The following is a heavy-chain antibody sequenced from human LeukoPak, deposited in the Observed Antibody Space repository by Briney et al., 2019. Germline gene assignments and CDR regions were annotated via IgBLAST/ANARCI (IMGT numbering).Heavy chain of an antibody. D-gene: IGHD3-16*01. Sequence: ASVKVSCKASGYTFTSFDINWVRQAPGQGLEWMASMNPNNGNTAYARKFQGRVTMTRDTSIGTAYLELSALRSEDTAVYYYARLHWESGGIYFYYYMDVWGKGTTVTVSS. V-gene: IGHV1-8*01. CDR1: GYTFTSFD. CDR2: MNPNNGNT. J-gene: IGHJ6*03. CDR3: ARLHWESGGIYFYYYMDV.